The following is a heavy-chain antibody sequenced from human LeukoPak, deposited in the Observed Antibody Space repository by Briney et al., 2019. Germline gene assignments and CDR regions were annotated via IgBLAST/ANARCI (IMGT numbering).Heavy chain of an antibody. CDR2: IIPIFGTA. J-gene: IGHJ4*02. CDR3: ARDLSGSYSGGYFDY. Sequence: SVKVSCTASGGTFSSYAISWVRQAPGQGLEWMEGIIPIFGTANYAQKFQGRVTITADESTSTAYMELSSLRSEDTAVYYCARDLSGSYSGGYFDYWGQGTLVTVSS. D-gene: IGHD3-10*01. V-gene: IGHV1-69*13. CDR1: GGTFSSYA.